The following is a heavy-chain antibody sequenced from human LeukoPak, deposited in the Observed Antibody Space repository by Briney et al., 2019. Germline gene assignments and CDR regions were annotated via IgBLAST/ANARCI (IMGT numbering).Heavy chain of an antibody. V-gene: IGHV2-5*01. J-gene: IGHJ5*02. D-gene: IGHD3-10*01. CDR3: ARRLIRSYGSGSYNCFDP. Sequence: SGPTLVKPTQTVTLTCTFSGFSLSTTGVGVGWIRQPPGKALEWLAVIYWNDDKQYCPSLKSRLTIIKDTSKNQVVLTLTNMDPVDTATYYCARRLIRSYGSGSYNCFDPWGQGTLVTVSS. CDR2: IYWNDDK. CDR1: GFSLSTTGVG.